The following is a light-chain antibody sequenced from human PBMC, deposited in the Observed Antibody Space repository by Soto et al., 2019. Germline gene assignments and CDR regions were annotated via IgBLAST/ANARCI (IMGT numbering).Light chain of an antibody. J-gene: IGKJ1*01. CDR1: QSLMQRNGYNY. CDR3: MQPLQTPRT. CDR2: LGS. V-gene: IGKV2-28*01. Sequence: IVMTQSPLSLPVTPGEPAFISCRSSQSLMQRNGYNYLDCYLQQQGQSPQLLIYLGSNRSSGVPDRFSGRGSGTDLTLKLRRVEAEDVGVYYCMQPLQTPRTSGQGTKVDIK.